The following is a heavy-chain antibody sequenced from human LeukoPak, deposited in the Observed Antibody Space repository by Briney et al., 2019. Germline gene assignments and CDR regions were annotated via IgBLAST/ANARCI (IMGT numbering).Heavy chain of an antibody. CDR3: AGFFYDNSGDAFDL. J-gene: IGHJ3*01. Sequence: ASVKVSCKASGSSFTFTSHAISWVRQAPGQGLEWMGGLIPIYGSANYAQKFRGRVTITSDESTRTVYMELSSLRPEDSAVYYCAGFFYDNSGDAFDLWGQGTMVTVSS. CDR1: GSSFTFTSHA. V-gene: IGHV1-69*13. D-gene: IGHD3-22*01. CDR2: LIPIYGSA.